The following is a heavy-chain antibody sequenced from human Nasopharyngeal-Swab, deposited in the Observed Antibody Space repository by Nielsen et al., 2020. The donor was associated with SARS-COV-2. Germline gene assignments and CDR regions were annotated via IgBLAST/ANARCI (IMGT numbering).Heavy chain of an antibody. CDR3: AREAAGRGYVDH. Sequence: ASVKVSCKASGYTFTSYAMHWVRQAPGQRLEWMGWINAGNGNTKYSQKFQGRVTITRDTSASTAYIELSSLRAEDTAVYYCAREAAGRGYVDHWGQGILVTVSS. CDR1: GYTFTSYA. D-gene: IGHD6-13*01. CDR2: INAGNGNT. V-gene: IGHV1-3*01. J-gene: IGHJ4*02.